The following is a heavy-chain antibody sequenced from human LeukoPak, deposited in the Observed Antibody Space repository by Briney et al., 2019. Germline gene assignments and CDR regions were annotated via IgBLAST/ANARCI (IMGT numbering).Heavy chain of an antibody. CDR1: GFTFSSYG. CDR2: IQYDGSNQ. V-gene: IGHV3-30*02. Sequence: PGGSLRLSCAASGFTFSSYGMHWVRQAPGKGLEWVAYIQYDGSNQQYADSVKGRFTISRDNAKNSLYLQMNSLRAEDTAVYYCAELGITMIGGVWGKGTTVTISP. CDR3: AELGITMIGGV. D-gene: IGHD3-10*02. J-gene: IGHJ6*04.